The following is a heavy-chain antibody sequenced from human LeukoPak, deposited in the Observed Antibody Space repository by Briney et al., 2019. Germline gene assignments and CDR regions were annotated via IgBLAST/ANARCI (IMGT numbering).Heavy chain of an antibody. J-gene: IGHJ4*02. CDR3: ARAPYYYDSSGYPDY. D-gene: IGHD3-22*01. Sequence: GGSLRLSCAASGFTFSSYGMHWVRQAPGKGLEWVAVIWYDGSNKYYADSVKGRFTISRDSSKNTLYLQMNSLRAEDTAVYYCARAPYYYDSSGYPDYWGQGTLVTVSS. CDR1: GFTFSSYG. V-gene: IGHV3-33*01. CDR2: IWYDGSNK.